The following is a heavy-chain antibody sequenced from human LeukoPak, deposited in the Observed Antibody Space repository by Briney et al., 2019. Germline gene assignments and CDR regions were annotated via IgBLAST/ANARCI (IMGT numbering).Heavy chain of an antibody. J-gene: IGHJ4*02. CDR1: GGSISSYY. CDR3: ARAPIYPFITGVDY. CDR2: IYYSGST. Sequence: SETLSLTCTVSGGSISSYYWSWIRQPPGKGLEWIGYIYYSGSTNYNPSLKSRVTISVGTSKNQFSLKLSSVPAADTAVYYCARAPIYPFITGVDYWGQGTLVTVSS. D-gene: IGHD3-22*01. V-gene: IGHV4-59*01.